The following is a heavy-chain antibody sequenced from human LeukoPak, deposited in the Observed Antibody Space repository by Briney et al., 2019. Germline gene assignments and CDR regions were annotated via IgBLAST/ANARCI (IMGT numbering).Heavy chain of an antibody. V-gene: IGHV4-59*01. CDR1: GGSISSYY. D-gene: IGHD3-16*01. CDR3: ARDPMTTLDY. CDR2: IYYSGST. Sequence: PSETLSLTCTVSGGSISSYYWSWIRQPPGKGLEWIGYIYYSGSTNYNPSLKSRVTISVDTSKNQFSLKLSSVTAADTAVYYCARDPMTTLDYWGQGTLVTVSS. J-gene: IGHJ4*02.